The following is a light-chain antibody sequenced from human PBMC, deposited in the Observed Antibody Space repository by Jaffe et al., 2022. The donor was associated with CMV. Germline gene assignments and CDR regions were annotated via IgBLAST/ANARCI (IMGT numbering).Light chain of an antibody. CDR3: ASWDDSLSS. J-gene: IGLJ2*01. Sequence: QSILTQPPSVSGTPGQTVTISCSGSSSNIGSNYVYWYQQLPGAAPKLLIYRNYQRPSGVPDRFSGSKSGTSASLAISGLRSEDEADYYCASWDDSLSSFGGGTKLTVL. V-gene: IGLV1-47*01. CDR2: RNY. CDR1: SSNIGSNY.